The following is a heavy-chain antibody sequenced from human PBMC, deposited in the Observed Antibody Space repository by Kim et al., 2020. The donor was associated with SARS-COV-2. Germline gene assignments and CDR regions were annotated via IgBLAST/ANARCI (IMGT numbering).Heavy chain of an antibody. J-gene: IGHJ4*02. D-gene: IGHD2-2*01. Sequence: GASLKISCKGSGYSFTTYWIGWVRQMPGKGLEWMGIIYPGDSDTRYSPSFQGQVTISADKSISTAYLQWSSLKASDTAMYYCARHGVRYCSSSSCYPGDWGQGTLVTVSS. CDR1: GYSFTTYW. CDR3: ARHGVRYCSSSSCYPGD. V-gene: IGHV5-51*01. CDR2: IYPGDSDT.